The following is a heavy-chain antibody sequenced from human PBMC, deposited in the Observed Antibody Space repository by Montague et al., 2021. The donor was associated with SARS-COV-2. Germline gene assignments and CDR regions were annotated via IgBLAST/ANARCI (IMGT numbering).Heavy chain of an antibody. D-gene: IGHD2-2*01. CDR1: GGSISSGSYE. Sequence: TLSLTCSVSGGSISSGSYEWSWIRQPAGKGLEWIGRIYISGSTNYNPSLKSRVTMSVDTSKNKFSLKLSSVTAADTAVYYCARTVVVPAAMSRYYGMDVWGQGTAVTVSS. CDR2: IYISGST. J-gene: IGHJ6*02. V-gene: IGHV4-61*02. CDR3: ARTVVVPAAMSRYYGMDV.